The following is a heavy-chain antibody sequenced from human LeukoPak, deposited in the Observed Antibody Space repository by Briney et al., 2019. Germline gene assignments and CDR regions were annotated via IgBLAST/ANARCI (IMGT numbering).Heavy chain of an antibody. D-gene: IGHD5-18*01. J-gene: IGHJ6*03. CDR2: IYYSGST. CDR3: ARTVNTAFAYYYYYMDV. V-gene: IGHV4-59*01. CDR1: GGSISSYY. Sequence: SETLSLTCTVSGGSISSYYWSWIRQPPGKGLEWIGYIYYSGSTNYNPSLKSRVTISVDTSKNQFSLKLSSVAAADTAVYYCARTVNTAFAYYYYYMDVWGKGTTVTVSS.